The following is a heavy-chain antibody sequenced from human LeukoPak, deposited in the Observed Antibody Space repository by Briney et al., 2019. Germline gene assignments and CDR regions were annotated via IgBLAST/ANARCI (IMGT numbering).Heavy chain of an antibody. Sequence: ASVKVSCKASGNTFAGYYVHWVRQAPGQGLEWMGWINTHNGATNYAQHFQGRVTMTTDTTVTTAYMDLDGLISDDAAVYFCARGPIGGLRKGFDIWGQGTLVTVSS. CDR1: GNTFAGYY. D-gene: IGHD1-26*01. J-gene: IGHJ4*02. CDR3: ARGPIGGLRKGFDI. V-gene: IGHV1-2*02. CDR2: INTHNGAT.